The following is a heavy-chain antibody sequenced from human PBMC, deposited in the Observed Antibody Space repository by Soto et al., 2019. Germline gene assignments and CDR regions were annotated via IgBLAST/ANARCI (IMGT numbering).Heavy chain of an antibody. CDR1: GFTFSYYA. CDR3: ALRYCSRTACPPLNSYFYMDV. J-gene: IGHJ6*03. CDR2: ISGSGGTT. D-gene: IGHD2-2*01. V-gene: IGHV3-23*01. Sequence: PGGSLRLSCAASGFTFSYYAMTWVRQAPGEGLEWVSGISGSGGTTFYAGSVKGRFAISRDNSKNTLYLQVNSLRAEDTAVYYCALRYCSRTACPPLNSYFYMDVWGKGTTVTVSS.